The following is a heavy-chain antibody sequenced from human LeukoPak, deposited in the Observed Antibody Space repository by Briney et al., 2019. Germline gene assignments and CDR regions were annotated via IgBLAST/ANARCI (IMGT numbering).Heavy chain of an antibody. V-gene: IGHV3-23*01. CDR3: AKDQRWESPHYLDS. Sequence: GGSLRLSCAASGFTFSSSAMSWVRQVPGKGLEWVSGISASGGSTYYADSVRGRFTISRDNSKNTLYVQMNSLRDEDTAVCYCAKDQRWESPHYLDSWGQGTLVTVSS. CDR1: GFTFSSSA. CDR2: ISASGGST. J-gene: IGHJ4*02. D-gene: IGHD1-26*01.